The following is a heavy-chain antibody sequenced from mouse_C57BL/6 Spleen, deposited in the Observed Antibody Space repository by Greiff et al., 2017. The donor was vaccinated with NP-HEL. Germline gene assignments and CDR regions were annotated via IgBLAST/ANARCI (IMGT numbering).Heavy chain of an antibody. CDR1: GYAFSSSW. Sequence: QVQLQQSGPELVKPGASVKISCKASGYAFSSSWMNWVKQRPGKGLEWIGRIYPGDGDTNYNGKFKGKATLTAVKSSSTAYMQLSSLTSEDSAVYFCARWSDGYHWYFDVWGTGTTVTVSS. V-gene: IGHV1-82*01. CDR2: IYPGDGDT. J-gene: IGHJ1*03. D-gene: IGHD2-3*01. CDR3: ARWSDGYHWYFDV.